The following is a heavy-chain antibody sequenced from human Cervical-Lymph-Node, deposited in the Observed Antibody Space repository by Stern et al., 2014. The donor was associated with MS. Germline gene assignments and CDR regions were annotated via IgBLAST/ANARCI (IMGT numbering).Heavy chain of an antibody. V-gene: IGHV3-53*01. CDR1: GFTVSSNY. Sequence: EVQLVESGGGLIQPGGSLRLSCATSGFTVSSNYMSWVRQAPGKVLAWVSVIYNTGLTDYADSVRGRFTISRDNSKNTLYLQMSSLRAGDTAVYYCVRVNSFDSTGTFDLWGQGTRVTVSS. D-gene: IGHD3-22*01. CDR2: IYNTGLT. J-gene: IGHJ4*02. CDR3: VRVNSFDSTGTFDL.